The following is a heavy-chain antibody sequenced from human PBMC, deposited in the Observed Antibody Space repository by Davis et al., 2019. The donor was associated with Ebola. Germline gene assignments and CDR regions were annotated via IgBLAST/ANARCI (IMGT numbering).Heavy chain of an antibody. CDR2: IKQDGSEK. V-gene: IGHV3-7*01. J-gene: IGHJ4*02. CDR1: GFTFSSYW. Sequence: GGSLRLSCAASGFTFSSYWMSWVRQAPGKGLEWVANIKQDGSEKYYVDSVKGRFTISRDNAKNSLYLQMNSLRAEDTAVYYCARDDTYYDFWSGNRGTYYFDYWGQGTLATVSS. CDR3: ARDDTYYDFWSGNRGTYYFDY. D-gene: IGHD3-3*01.